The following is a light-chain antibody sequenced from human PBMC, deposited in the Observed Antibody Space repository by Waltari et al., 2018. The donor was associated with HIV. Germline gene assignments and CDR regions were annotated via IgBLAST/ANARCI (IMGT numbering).Light chain of an antibody. CDR1: QTFKSNY. CDR3: QQYGSTPLT. V-gene: IGKV3-20*01. Sequence: EVVLTQSPDTLSLSPGEGATLSCRASQTFKSNYLAWYQQKPGQAPRVLVYGISNRATGIPDRFSGSGSGTDFTLTISRLEPEDFAVYYCQQYGSTPLTFGGRTKVEI. CDR2: GIS. J-gene: IGKJ4*01.